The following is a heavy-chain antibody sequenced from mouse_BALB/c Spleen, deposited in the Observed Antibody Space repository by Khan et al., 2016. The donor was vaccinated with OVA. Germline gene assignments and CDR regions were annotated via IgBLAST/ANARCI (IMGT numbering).Heavy chain of an antibody. CDR3: VTSYYYGYYFDY. Sequence: EVELVESGGGLVQPGGSRKLSCAASGFTFSSYGMHWVRQAPEKGLEWVAYISGDSSTIYYTDTVKGRFTISRDNPKNTLSLQMTSLMSEDTAMYYCVTSYYYGYYFDYWGPGTTLTVSS. CDR2: ISGDSSTI. J-gene: IGHJ2*01. CDR1: GFTFSSYG. D-gene: IGHD1-1*01. V-gene: IGHV5-17*02.